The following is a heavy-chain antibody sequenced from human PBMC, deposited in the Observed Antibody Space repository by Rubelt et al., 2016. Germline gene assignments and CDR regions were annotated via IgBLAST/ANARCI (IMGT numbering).Heavy chain of an antibody. CDR1: GFTFSSYS. D-gene: IGHD2-15*01. CDR3: AGDSLDIVVEDWYFDL. CDR2: ITTTSDYM. Sequence: EVQLLESGGGLVQPGGSLRLSCAASGFTFSSYSMNWVRQAPGKGLEWVSSITTTSDYMYYADSVKGRFTISRDNAKNSLYLQMNSLRAEDTAVYYCAGDSLDIVVEDWYFDLWGRGTLVTVSS. J-gene: IGHJ2*01. V-gene: IGHV3-21*01.